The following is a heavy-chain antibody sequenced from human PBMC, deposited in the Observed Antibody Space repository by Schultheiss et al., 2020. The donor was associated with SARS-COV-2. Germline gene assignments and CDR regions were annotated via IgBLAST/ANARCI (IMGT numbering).Heavy chain of an antibody. D-gene: IGHD4-17*01. Sequence: GGSLRLSCAASGFTFSSYSMNWVRQAPGKGLEWVSAISGSGGSTYYADSVKGRFTISRDNSKNTLYLQMNSLRAEDTAVYYCAKDRARLRPEYFDYWGQGTLVTVSS. J-gene: IGHJ4*02. CDR3: AKDRARLRPEYFDY. V-gene: IGHV3-23*01. CDR1: GFTFSSYS. CDR2: ISGSGGST.